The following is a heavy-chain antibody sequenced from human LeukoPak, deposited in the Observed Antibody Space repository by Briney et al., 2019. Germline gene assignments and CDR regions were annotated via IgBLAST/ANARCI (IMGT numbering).Heavy chain of an antibody. Sequence: GGALRLSCVASGFTFGVYWMTWVREAPGEGVEWVANIQEDGVVKYSVESVRGGFTISTENTKNSLFLQMKRLRGEDTAIYYCAKIRRERSDWYERAFDIWGQGTMVTVSS. J-gene: IGHJ3*02. D-gene: IGHD6-19*01. V-gene: IGHV3-7*01. CDR2: IQEDGVVK. CDR1: GFTFGVYW. CDR3: AKIRRERSDWYERAFDI.